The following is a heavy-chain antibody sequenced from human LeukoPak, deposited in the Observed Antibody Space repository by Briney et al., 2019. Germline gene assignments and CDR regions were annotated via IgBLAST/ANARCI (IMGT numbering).Heavy chain of an antibody. CDR1: GITFSSYS. Sequence: GGSLRLSCAASGITFSSYSMNWVRQAPGKGLEWVSSISSSSSYIYYADSVKGRFTISRDNSKNTLYLQMNSLRAEDTAVYYCAKDSSGWSSYYFDYWGQGTLVTVSS. D-gene: IGHD6-19*01. CDR2: ISSSSSYI. J-gene: IGHJ4*02. V-gene: IGHV3-21*01. CDR3: AKDSSGWSSYYFDY.